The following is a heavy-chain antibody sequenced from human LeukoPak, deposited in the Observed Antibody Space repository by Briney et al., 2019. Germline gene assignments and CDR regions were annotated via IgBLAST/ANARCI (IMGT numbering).Heavy chain of an antibody. V-gene: IGHV3-21*01. CDR1: GGSLSGFY. CDR2: ISSSSSYI. D-gene: IGHD4-11*01. CDR3: ARGYSNYGYVFDI. J-gene: IGHJ3*02. Sequence: ETLSLTCAVYGGSLSGFYWSWIRQSPGKGLEWVSSISSSSSYIYYADSVKGRFTISRDNAKKSLYLQMNSLRAEDTAVYYCARGYSNYGYVFDIWGQGTMVTVSS.